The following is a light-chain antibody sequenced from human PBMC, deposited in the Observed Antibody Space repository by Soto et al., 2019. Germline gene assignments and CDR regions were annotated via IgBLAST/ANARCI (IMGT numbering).Light chain of an antibody. CDR1: QSVSSSQ. CDR2: GAS. Sequence: EIVMTQSPATPSVSPGERATLSCRASQSVSSSQLAWYQQKPGQAPRLLMYGASSRATGIPDRLSGSGSGTDFTLTISRLEPEDFAVYYCQQYGSSPITFGQGTRLEI. CDR3: QQYGSSPIT. V-gene: IGKV3-20*01. J-gene: IGKJ5*01.